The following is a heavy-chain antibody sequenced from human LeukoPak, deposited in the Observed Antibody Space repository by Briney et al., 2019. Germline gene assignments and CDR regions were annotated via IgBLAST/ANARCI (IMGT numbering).Heavy chain of an antibody. CDR3: AKDPTRGLLWFGELSFDY. CDR1: GFTFSSYG. CDR2: ISGSGGST. Sequence: GGSLRLSCAASGFTFSSYGMHWVRQTPGKGLEWVSAISGSGGSTYYADSVKGRFTISRDNSKNTLYLQMNSLRAEDTAVYYCAKDPTRGLLWFGELSFDYWGQGTLVTVSS. V-gene: IGHV3-23*01. D-gene: IGHD3-10*01. J-gene: IGHJ4*02.